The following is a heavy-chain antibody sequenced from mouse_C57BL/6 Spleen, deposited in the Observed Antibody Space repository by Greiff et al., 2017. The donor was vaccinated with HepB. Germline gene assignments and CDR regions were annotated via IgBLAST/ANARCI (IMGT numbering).Heavy chain of an antibody. CDR2: INPGSGGT. CDR3: ARSEDYYAMDY. V-gene: IGHV1-54*01. CDR1: GYAFTNYL. Sequence: VQLKESGAELVRPGTSVKVSCKASGYAFTNYLIEWVKQRPGQGLEWIGVINPGSGGTNYNEKFKGKATLTADKSSSTAYMQLSSLTSEDSAVYFCARSEDYYAMDYWGQGTSVTVSS. J-gene: IGHJ4*01.